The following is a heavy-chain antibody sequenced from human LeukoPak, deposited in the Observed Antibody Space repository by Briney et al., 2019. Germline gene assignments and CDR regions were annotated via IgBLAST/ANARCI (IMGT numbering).Heavy chain of an antibody. V-gene: IGHV3-7*03. CDR2: IKQDGSEE. Sequence: GGSLRLSCAASGFTFSSYAMSWVRQAPGKGLEWVANIKQDGSEEYYVDSVKGRFTISRDNARNSLDLQMNSLRAEDTAVYYCAREPPWYDAFDIWGQGTMVTVSS. CDR3: AREPPWYDAFDI. CDR1: GFTFSSYA. D-gene: IGHD2-15*01. J-gene: IGHJ3*02.